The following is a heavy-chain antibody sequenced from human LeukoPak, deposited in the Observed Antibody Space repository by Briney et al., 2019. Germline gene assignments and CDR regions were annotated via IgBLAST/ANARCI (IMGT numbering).Heavy chain of an antibody. V-gene: IGHV3-7*01. CDR1: GFTLSGYW. J-gene: IGHJ4*02. CDR2: LNADGIER. D-gene: IGHD5-12*01. CDR3: ARGGYSFDY. Sequence: GGSLRLSCAASGFTLSGYWMSWVRQAPGKGLEWVAWLNADGIERYYVDPVKGRFNISRDNAKNSLHLQMYSLRLDDTAVYYCARGGYSFDYLGQGTLVTVSS.